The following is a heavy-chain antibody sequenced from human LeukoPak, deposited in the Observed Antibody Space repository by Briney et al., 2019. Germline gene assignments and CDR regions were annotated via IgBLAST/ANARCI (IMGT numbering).Heavy chain of an antibody. V-gene: IGHV4-39*01. Sequence: PSETLSLTCTVSGGSISSSSYYWGWIRLPPGKGLEWVGSIHYSGSTYYNPSLKSRVTVSVDTSKNQFSLELSSVTAADTAVYYCARRGDDYYDSSGYRHFDYWGQGTLVTVSS. J-gene: IGHJ4*02. CDR1: GGSISSSSYY. CDR2: IHYSGST. CDR3: ARRGDDYYDSSGYRHFDY. D-gene: IGHD3-22*01.